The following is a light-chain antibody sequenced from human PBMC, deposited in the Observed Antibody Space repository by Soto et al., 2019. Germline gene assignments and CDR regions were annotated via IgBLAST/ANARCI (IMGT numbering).Light chain of an antibody. Sequence: EDMLYLFPATLSLYPKERATLCSRASQRVSSLAWYQQKPGQAPRLLIYGASSRATGIPDRFSGSGSGTDFTLTISKLEPADFAVYYCQQYGYSPITFGQVRLLAIK. CDR2: GAS. J-gene: IGKJ5*01. V-gene: IGKV3-20*01. CDR1: QRVSS. CDR3: QQYGYSPIT.